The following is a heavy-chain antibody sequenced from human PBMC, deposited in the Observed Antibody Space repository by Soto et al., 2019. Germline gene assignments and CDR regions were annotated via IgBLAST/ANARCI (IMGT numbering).Heavy chain of an antibody. CDR2: ISGSGGST. Sequence: PGWSLRLSCAASGFTFSSYAMSLVRQAPGKGLEWGSAISGSGGSTYYADSVKGRFTISRDNSKNTLYLQMNSLRAEDTAVYYCAKPRGFDRSGSISLHTFFEYWGKGTLVTVSS. J-gene: IGHJ4*02. V-gene: IGHV3-23*01. CDR1: GFTFSSYA. CDR3: AKPRGFDRSGSISLHTFFEY. D-gene: IGHD5-12*01.